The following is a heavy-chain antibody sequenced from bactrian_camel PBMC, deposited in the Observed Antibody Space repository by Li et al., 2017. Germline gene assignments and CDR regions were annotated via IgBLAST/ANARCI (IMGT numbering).Heavy chain of an antibody. CDR2: VGSDGAI. Sequence: HVQLVESGGGSVQAGGSLRLSCAISGRSNENYFLAWFRQPPGKEREGVAAVGSDGAITYDESVKGRFTISQDNAKNALTLQMNSLKPEDTAKYYCTAESLRAWLGTTEEYFWGQGTQVTVS. CDR3: TAESLRAWLGTTEEYF. D-gene: IGHD5*01. CDR1: GRSNENYF. J-gene: IGHJ4*01. V-gene: IGHV3S55*01.